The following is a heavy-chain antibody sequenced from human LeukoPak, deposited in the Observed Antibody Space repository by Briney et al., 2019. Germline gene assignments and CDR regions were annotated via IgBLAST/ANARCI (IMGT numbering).Heavy chain of an antibody. CDR2: IYYSGST. J-gene: IGHJ4*02. Sequence: SETLSLTCTVSGGSISSYYWSWIRQPPGKGLEWIGYIYYSGSTNYNPSLKSRVTISVDTSKNQFSLKLSSVTAADTAVYYCARTIPSGWFDYRGQGTLVTVSS. CDR3: ARTIPSGWFDY. D-gene: IGHD6-19*01. CDR1: GGSISSYY. V-gene: IGHV4-59*01.